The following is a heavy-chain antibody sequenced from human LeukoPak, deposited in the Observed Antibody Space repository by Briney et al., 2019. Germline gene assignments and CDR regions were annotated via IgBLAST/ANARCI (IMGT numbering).Heavy chain of an antibody. CDR3: ARDTYYDFWSGYYIPPPDY. CDR1: GFTFSSYW. J-gene: IGHJ4*02. Sequence: GGSLRLSCAASGFTFSSYWMSWVRQAPGKGLEWVVNIKQDGSEKYYVDSVKGRFTISRDNAKNSLYLQMNSMRAEDTAVYYCARDTYYDFWSGYYIPPPDYWGQGTLVTVSS. V-gene: IGHV3-7*01. D-gene: IGHD3-3*01. CDR2: IKQDGSEK.